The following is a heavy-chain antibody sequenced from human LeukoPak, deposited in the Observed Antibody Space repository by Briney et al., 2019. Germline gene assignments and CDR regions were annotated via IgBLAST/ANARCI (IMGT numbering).Heavy chain of an antibody. Sequence: PSETLSLTCTVSGGSISSGSYYWSWIRQPAGKGLEWIGRIYTSGSTNYNPSLKSRVTISVDTSKNQFSLKLSSVTAADTAVYYCARGLRPRSGSYAAPYYFDYWGQGTLVTVSS. CDR2: IYTSGST. J-gene: IGHJ4*02. V-gene: IGHV4-61*02. CDR3: ARGLRPRSGSYAAPYYFDY. CDR1: GGSISSGSYY. D-gene: IGHD3-10*01.